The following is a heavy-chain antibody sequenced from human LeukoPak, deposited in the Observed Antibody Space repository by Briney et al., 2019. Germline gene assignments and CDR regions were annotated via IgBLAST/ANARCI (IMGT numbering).Heavy chain of an antibody. CDR1: GYSFTSYW. CDR3: ATGIAAAGDYYYYGMDV. V-gene: IGHV5-51*01. J-gene: IGHJ6*02. Sequence: GSLKISCKGSGYSFTSYWIGWVRQMPGKGLEWMGIIYPGDSDTRYSPSFQGQVTISADKSISTAYLQWSSLKASDTAMYYCATGIAAAGDYYYYGMDVWGQGTTVTVSS. D-gene: IGHD6-13*01. CDR2: IYPGDSDT.